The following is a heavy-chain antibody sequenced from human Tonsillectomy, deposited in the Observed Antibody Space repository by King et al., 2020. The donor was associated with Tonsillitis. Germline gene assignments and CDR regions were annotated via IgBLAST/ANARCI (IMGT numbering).Heavy chain of an antibody. D-gene: IGHD2-21*02. V-gene: IGHV3-30*03. CDR2: ISYEGSQK. Sequence: VQLVESGGGVVQPGRSLRLSCAASGFTFSSYGMHWVRQAPGKGLEWVTTISYEGSQKYYADSVKGRFTISRDNSKNTLFLQMNRLRAEDTAVYYCATACDGGDCYSNYWGQGTLVTVSS. CDR3: ATACDGGDCYSNY. CDR1: GFTFSSYG. J-gene: IGHJ4*02.